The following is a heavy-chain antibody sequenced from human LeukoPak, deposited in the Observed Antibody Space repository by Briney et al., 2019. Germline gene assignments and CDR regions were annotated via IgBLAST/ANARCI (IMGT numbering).Heavy chain of an antibody. CDR2: IYSGGST. CDR3: ARSIPAAGIGAFDI. CDR1: GLTVSDNH. D-gene: IGHD6-13*01. J-gene: IGHJ3*02. Sequence: GGSLRLSCAASGLTVSDNHMSWVRQAPGKGLEWVSVIYSGGSTNYADSVKGRFTISRDNSKNTLYLQLNSLRAEDTAVYYCARSIPAAGIGAFDIWGQGTMVTVPS. V-gene: IGHV3-66*01.